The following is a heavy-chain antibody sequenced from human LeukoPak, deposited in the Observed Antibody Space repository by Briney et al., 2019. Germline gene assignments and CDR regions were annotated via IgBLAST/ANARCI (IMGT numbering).Heavy chain of an antibody. CDR1: GGTFSSYA. CDR3: ARALGATDAFDI. J-gene: IGHJ3*02. CDR2: IIPIFGTA. Sequence: SVKVSCKASGGTFSSYAISWVRQAPGQGLEWMGGIIPIFGTANYAQKFQGRVTITADESTSTAYMELSSLRSEDTAVYYCARALGATDAFDIWGQGTMVTVSS. V-gene: IGHV1-69*13. D-gene: IGHD1-26*01.